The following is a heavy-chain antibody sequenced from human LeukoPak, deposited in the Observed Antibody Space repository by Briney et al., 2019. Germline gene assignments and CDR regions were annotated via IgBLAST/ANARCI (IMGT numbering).Heavy chain of an antibody. CDR3: ATSSSSWYFRFDP. Sequence: SQTLSLTCAISGDSVSSNSAAWNCIRQSPSIGLEGQGRTYYWSKWYNDYAVSVISRITINPDTSKNQFSLQLNSVTPEDTAVYYCATSSSSWYFRFDPWGQGTLVTV. D-gene: IGHD6-13*01. V-gene: IGHV6-1*01. J-gene: IGHJ5*02. CDR1: GDSVSSNSAA. CDR2: TYYWSKWYN.